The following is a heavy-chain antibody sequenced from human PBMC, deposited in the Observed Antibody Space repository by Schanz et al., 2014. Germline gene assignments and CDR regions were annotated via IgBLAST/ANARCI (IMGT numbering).Heavy chain of an antibody. CDR1: GFTFTNYA. CDR3: TRDVRLDRRGNWFDP. D-gene: IGHD1-1*01. Sequence: DVQLLESGGGLVQPGGSLRLSCAASGFTFTNYAMSWVRQAPGKGLEWVSAINTGVNTYYADSVRGRFTMSRDNSKNTLYLQMNSLRAGDAAVYYCTRDVRLDRRGNWFDPWGQGTLVTVSS. CDR2: INTGVNT. J-gene: IGHJ5*02. V-gene: IGHV3-23*01.